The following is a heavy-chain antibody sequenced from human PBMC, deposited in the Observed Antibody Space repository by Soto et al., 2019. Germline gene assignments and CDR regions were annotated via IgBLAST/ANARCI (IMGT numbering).Heavy chain of an antibody. CDR1: GFTFSSYW. V-gene: IGHV3-74*01. J-gene: IGHJ6*02. D-gene: IGHD3-10*01. CDR2: INSDGSST. CDR3: ARSYGSGTFYYGMDV. Sequence: GGSLRLSCAASGFTFSSYWMHWVRQAPGKGLVWVSRINSDGSSTSYADSVKGRFTISRDNAKNTLYLQMNSLRAEDTAVYYCARSYGSGTFYYGMDVWGQGTTVTVSS.